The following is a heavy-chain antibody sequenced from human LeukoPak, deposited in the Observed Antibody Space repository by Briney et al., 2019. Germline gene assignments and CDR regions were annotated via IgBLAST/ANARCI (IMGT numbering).Heavy chain of an antibody. D-gene: IGHD6-13*01. J-gene: IGHJ5*02. CDR3: ARDSGSTWYNNWFDP. CDR1: GYTFIGHY. Sequence: ASVKVSCKASGYTFIGHYMHWGRQAPGQGLEWMGWINPKSGDTNYPQKFQGRVTMTRDTSISTVYMELSRLKSDDTALYYCARDSGSTWYNNWFDPWGQGTLVTVSS. V-gene: IGHV1-2*02. CDR2: INPKSGDT.